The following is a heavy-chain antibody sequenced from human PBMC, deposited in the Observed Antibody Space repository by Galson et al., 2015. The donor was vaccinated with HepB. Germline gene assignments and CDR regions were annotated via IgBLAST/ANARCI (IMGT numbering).Heavy chain of an antibody. Sequence: SLRLSCAASEFTFSSYARHWVRQAPGKGLEYVSGISRSGGTTYYGNSVEGRFTISRDNSDNTLYLQMGSLRAEDTAVYYCVRSADISMGRGGDYWGQGTLVTVSS. CDR2: ISRSGGTT. V-gene: IGHV3-64*01. CDR3: VRSADISMGRGGDY. CDR1: EFTFSSYA. D-gene: IGHD5-18*01. J-gene: IGHJ4*02.